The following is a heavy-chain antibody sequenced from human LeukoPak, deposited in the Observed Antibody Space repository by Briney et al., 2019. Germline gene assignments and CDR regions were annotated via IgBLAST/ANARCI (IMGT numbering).Heavy chain of an antibody. CDR2: ISGSGHDI. CDR1: GFTFSDSY. J-gene: IGHJ4*02. CDR3: ARDLFRGSGSMD. V-gene: IGHV3-11*04. Sequence: GGSLRLSCAASGFTFSDSYMTWVRQAPGKGVEWVAYISGSGHDINYSDSVKGRFTISRDNAKNSLYLQMSSLRVEDTAVYYCARDLFRGSGSMDWGQGTLVTVSS. D-gene: IGHD3-10*01.